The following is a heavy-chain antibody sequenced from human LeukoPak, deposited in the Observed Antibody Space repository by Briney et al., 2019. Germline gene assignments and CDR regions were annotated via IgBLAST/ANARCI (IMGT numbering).Heavy chain of an antibody. CDR1: GFTFSGYS. J-gene: IGHJ5*02. D-gene: IGHD1-14*01. Sequence: GGSLRLSCAASGFTFSGYSMNWVRQAPGKGLEWVSSISSSSSYIYYADSVKGRFTISRDNAKNSLYLQMNSLRAEDTAVYYCARDKDRGNWFDPWGQGTLVTVSS. CDR2: ISSSSSYI. V-gene: IGHV3-21*01. CDR3: ARDKDRGNWFDP.